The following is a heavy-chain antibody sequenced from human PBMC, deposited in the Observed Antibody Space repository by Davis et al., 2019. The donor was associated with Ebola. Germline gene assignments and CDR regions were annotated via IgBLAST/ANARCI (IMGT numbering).Heavy chain of an antibody. CDR2: IDWDDDK. V-gene: IGHV2-70*11. Sequence: SGPTLVKPTQTLTLTCTFSGFSLSTSGMCVSWIRQPPGKALEWLARIDWDDDKYYSTSLKTRLTISKDTSKNQVVLTMTNMDPVDTATYYCARIRYSNYGSYYYYYGMDVWGQGTTVTVSS. J-gene: IGHJ6*02. D-gene: IGHD4-11*01. CDR3: ARIRYSNYGSYYYYYGMDV. CDR1: GFSLSTSGMC.